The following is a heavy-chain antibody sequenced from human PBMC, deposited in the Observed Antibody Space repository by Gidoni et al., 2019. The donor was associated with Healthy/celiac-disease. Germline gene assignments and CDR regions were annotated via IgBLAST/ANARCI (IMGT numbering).Heavy chain of an antibody. CDR1: GFTFSSYA. CDR3: ARSGYFDY. Sequence: QVQLVESGGGVVKPGRSLRLSCAASGFTFSSYAMHWVRQAPGKGLEWVAVISYDGSNTYYADSVKGRFTISRDNSKNTLYLQMNSLRAEDTAVYYCARSGYFDYWGQGTLVTVSS. J-gene: IGHJ4*02. V-gene: IGHV3-30*01. CDR2: ISYDGSNT.